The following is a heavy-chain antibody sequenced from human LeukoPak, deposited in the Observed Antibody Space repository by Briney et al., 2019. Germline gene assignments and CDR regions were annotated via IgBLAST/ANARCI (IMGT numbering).Heavy chain of an antibody. V-gene: IGHV4-30-4*08. Sequence: SEALSLTCTVSGGSISSGDYYWSWIRQPPGKGLEWIGYIYYSGSTYYNPSLKSRVTISVDTSKNQFSLKLSSVTAADTAVYYCAWWLDYDFWSGYAPNLGAFDIWGQGTMVTVSS. J-gene: IGHJ3*02. CDR3: AWWLDYDFWSGYAPNLGAFDI. CDR2: IYYSGST. CDR1: GGSISSGDYY. D-gene: IGHD3-3*01.